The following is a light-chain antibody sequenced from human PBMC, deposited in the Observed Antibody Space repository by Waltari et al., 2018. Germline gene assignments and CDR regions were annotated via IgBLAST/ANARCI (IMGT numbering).Light chain of an antibody. J-gene: IGKJ3*01. V-gene: IGKV1-27*01. CDR2: ASS. CDR1: QGISNY. CDR3: QKYNSAPLT. Sequence: DIQMTQSPSSLSASVGDRVTITCRASQGISNYSVWYQQKPGKVPKVLIDASSTLQSGVPSRFSGSGSGTDFTLTISSLQPEDVATYYCQKYNSAPLTFGPGTKVDIK.